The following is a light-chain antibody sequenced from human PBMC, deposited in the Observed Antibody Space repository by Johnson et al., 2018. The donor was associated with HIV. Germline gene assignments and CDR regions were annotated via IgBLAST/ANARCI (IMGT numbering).Light chain of an antibody. CDR3: ASWDRSLTVGTV. V-gene: IGLV1-51*02. CDR2: ENN. CDR1: SSNIGNNY. Sequence: QSVLTQPPSVSAAPGQKVTISCSGSSSNIGNNYVSWYQQFPGTAPKLLIYENNKRPSGFPDRFSGSKSGTSATLDITGLQTGDAADYYCASWDRSLTVGTVFGPGTRVTVL. J-gene: IGLJ1*01.